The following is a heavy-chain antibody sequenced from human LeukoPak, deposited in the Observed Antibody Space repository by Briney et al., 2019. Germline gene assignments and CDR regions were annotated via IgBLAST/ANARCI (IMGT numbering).Heavy chain of an antibody. D-gene: IGHD5-12*01. CDR2: ISSSSSYI. J-gene: IGHJ6*02. Sequence: PGGSLRLSCAVSGFTFRKYWMAWFRQAPGQGLEWVSSISSSSSYIYYADSVKGRFTISRDNAKNSLYLQMNSLRAEDTAVYYCASPYIVATCMDVWGQGTTVTVSS. CDR1: GFTFRKYW. V-gene: IGHV3-21*01. CDR3: ASPYIVATCMDV.